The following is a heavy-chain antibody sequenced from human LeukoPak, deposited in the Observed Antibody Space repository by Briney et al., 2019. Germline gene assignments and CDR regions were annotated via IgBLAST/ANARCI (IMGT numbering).Heavy chain of an antibody. J-gene: IGHJ6*04. CDR2: IYHSGST. Sequence: SETLSLTCAVSGGSISSSNWWSWVRQPPGKGLEWIGEIYHSGSTNYNPSLKSRVTISVDKSKNQFSLKLSSVTAADTAVYYCARDGLWFGDPTPRRYGMDVWGKGTTVTVSS. V-gene: IGHV4-4*02. CDR1: GGSISSSNW. CDR3: ARDGLWFGDPTPRRYGMDV. D-gene: IGHD3-10*01.